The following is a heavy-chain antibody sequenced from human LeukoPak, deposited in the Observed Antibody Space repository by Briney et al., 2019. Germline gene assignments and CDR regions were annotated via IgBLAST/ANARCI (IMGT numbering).Heavy chain of an antibody. CDR1: GFTFSSYS. CDR2: ISSFGSYI. CDR3: AKDIYGGNWPNDY. J-gene: IGHJ4*02. Sequence: GGSPRLSCAASGFTFSSYSMNWVRQAPGKGLEWVSSISSFGSYIYYADSVKGRFTISRDNAKNSLYLQMNRLRVEDTAVYYCAKDIYGGNWPNDYWGQGTLVTVSS. D-gene: IGHD4-23*01. V-gene: IGHV3-21*01.